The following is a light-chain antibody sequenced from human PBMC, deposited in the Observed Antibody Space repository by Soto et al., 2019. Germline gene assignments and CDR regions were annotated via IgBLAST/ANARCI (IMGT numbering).Light chain of an antibody. CDR1: QSITPW. CDR2: AAS. CDR3: QQSYSTPIT. Sequence: DIQMTQSPSTLSASVGDRVTIACLASQSITPWLAWYQQKPGKVPKLLIYAASSLQSGVPSRFSGSGSGTDFTLTISSLQPEDFATYYCQQSYSTPITFGQGTRLEIK. V-gene: IGKV1-39*01. J-gene: IGKJ5*01.